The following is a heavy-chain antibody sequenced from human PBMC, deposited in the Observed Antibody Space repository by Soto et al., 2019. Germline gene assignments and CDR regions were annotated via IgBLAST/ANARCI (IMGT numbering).Heavy chain of an antibody. V-gene: IGHV4-59*01. Sequence: PSETLSLTCTVSGGSISSYYWSWIRQPPGKGLEWIGYIYYSGSTNYNPSLKSRVTISVDTSKNQFSLKLSSVTAADTAVYYCARGGDFKNYEYYFGYWGQGTLVTVS. CDR3: ARGGDFKNYEYYFGY. J-gene: IGHJ4*02. D-gene: IGHD1-7*01. CDR1: GGSISSYY. CDR2: IYYSGST.